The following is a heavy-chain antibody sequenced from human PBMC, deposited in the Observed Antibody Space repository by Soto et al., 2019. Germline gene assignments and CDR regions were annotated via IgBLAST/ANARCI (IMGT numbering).Heavy chain of an antibody. CDR1: GYTFTDYD. J-gene: IGHJ4*02. V-gene: IGHV1-8*01. CDR2: VSPGNGNA. Sequence: ASVKVSCKTSGYTFTDYDINWVRQATGQGLEWMGWVSPGNGNAGYAPQFQGRVTMTSDTSISTVYMELSSLTSEDTAVYFCEATTGYWGQGTKVTVSS. D-gene: IGHD1-1*01. CDR3: EATTGY.